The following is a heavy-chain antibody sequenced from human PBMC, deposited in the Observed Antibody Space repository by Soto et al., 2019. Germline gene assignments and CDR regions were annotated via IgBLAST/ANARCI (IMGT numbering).Heavy chain of an antibody. CDR2: ISGSGGST. CDR3: AKARAPYYDFWSGYPVDY. J-gene: IGHJ4*02. V-gene: IGHV3-23*01. D-gene: IGHD3-3*01. CDR1: GFTFSSYA. Sequence: EVQLLESGGGLVQPGGSLRLSCAASGFTFSSYAMSWVRQAPGKGLEWVSAISGSGGSTYYADSVKGRFTISRDNSKNTLYLQMNSRRAEDTAVYYCAKARAPYYDFWSGYPVDYWGQGTLVTVSS.